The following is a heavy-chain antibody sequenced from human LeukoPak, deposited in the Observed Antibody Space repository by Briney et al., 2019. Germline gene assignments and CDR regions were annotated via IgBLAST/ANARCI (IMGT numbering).Heavy chain of an antibody. V-gene: IGHV1-46*01. CDR2: INPSGGST. J-gene: IGHJ4*02. CDR1: GYTFTYYY. Sequence: ASVKVSCTASGYTFTYYYMHWVRQAPGQGLEWMGIINPSGGSTSYAQKFQGRVTMTRDTSTSTVYKEVSSLRSEDTAVYYCARKAGGSYRLDYWGQGTLVTVSS. D-gene: IGHD1-26*01. CDR3: ARKAGGSYRLDY.